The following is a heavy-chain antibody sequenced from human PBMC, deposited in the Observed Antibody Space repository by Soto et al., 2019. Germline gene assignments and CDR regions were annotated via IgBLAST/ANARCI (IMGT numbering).Heavy chain of an antibody. CDR1: GFTFNTYG. D-gene: IGHD3-10*01. CDR2: ISGDGNQK. CDR3: AKGATTCCGEIDY. J-gene: IGHJ4*02. Sequence: PGGSLRLSCAASGFTFNTYGMLWVRQAPGKGLEWVAVISGDGNQKHYSGSVRGRFTISRDTSEDTVYLQMNSLTTEDTGVYHCAKGATTCCGEIDYWGQGALVTVSS. V-gene: IGHV3-30*18.